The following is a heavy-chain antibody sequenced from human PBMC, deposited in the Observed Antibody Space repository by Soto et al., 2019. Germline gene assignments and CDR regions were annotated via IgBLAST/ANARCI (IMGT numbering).Heavy chain of an antibody. CDR3: AREEGWVWFGELTPGNNWFDP. CDR2: INHSGST. J-gene: IGHJ5*02. D-gene: IGHD3-10*01. CDR1: GGSFSGYY. V-gene: IGHV4-34*01. Sequence: QVQLQQWGAGLLKPSETLSLTCAVYGGSFSGYYWSWIRQPPGKGLEWIGEINHSGSTNYNPSLKSRVTISVDTSKNQFSLKLSSVTAADTAVYYCAREEGWVWFGELTPGNNWFDPWGQGTLVTVSS.